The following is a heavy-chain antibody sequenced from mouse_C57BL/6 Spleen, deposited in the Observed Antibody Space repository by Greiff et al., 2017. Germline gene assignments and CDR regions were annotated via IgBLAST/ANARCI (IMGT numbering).Heavy chain of an antibody. CDR3: ARSGDYYGSGGDYYSMND. V-gene: IGHV1-50*01. Sequence: QVQLQQPGAELVKPGASVKLSCKASGYTFTSYWMQWVKQRPGQGLEWIGEIDPSDSDTNYNQKFKGKATLTVDTSSSTAYMQLSSLTSEDSAVYYCARSGDYYGSGGDYYSMNDGSQGSSVTVSS. CDR1: GYTFTSYW. CDR2: IDPSDSDT. J-gene: IGHJ4*01. D-gene: IGHD1-1*01.